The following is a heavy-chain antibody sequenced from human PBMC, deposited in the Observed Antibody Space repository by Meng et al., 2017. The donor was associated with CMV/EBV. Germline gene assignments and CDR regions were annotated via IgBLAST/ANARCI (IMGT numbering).Heavy chain of an antibody. CDR3: TRGPQVSWLRSRFATFDL. V-gene: IGHV4-34*01. D-gene: IGHD5-12*01. Sequence: SFSRSYWTWIRQSPGKGLEWIGEINHSGGTNYNPSLKSRVTISVDTSKNQFSLRLSSVTAADTAVYYCTRGPQVSWLRSRFATFDLWGQGTMVTVSS. CDR2: INHSGGT. CDR1: SFSRSY. J-gene: IGHJ3*01.